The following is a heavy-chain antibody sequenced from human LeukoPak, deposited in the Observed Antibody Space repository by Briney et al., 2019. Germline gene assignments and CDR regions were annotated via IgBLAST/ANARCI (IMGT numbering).Heavy chain of an antibody. CDR3: AREPLGLWADY. J-gene: IGHJ4*02. Sequence: SETLSLTCTVSGGSISSYYWSWIRQPPGKGLEWIGYIYYSGSTNYNPSLKSRVTISVDTSKNQFSLKLSSVTAADTAVYYCAREPLGLWADYWGQGTLVTVSS. CDR2: IYYSGST. CDR1: GGSISSYY. V-gene: IGHV4-59*12. D-gene: IGHD5-18*01.